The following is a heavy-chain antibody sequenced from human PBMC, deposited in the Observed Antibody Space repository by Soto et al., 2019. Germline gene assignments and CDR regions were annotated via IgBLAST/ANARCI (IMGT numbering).Heavy chain of an antibody. Sequence: EVQLVESGGGLVQPGGSLRLSCAASGFTFSSYWMTWVRQAPGKGLEWVANINQDGREKYYVDSVRGRFTVSRDNAKNSLYLQMNGLRVEDTAVYYCARVPMRMPDYWGQGTLVTVSS. CDR2: INQDGREK. CDR1: GFTFSSYW. D-gene: IGHD2-15*01. V-gene: IGHV3-7*04. CDR3: ARVPMRMPDY. J-gene: IGHJ4*02.